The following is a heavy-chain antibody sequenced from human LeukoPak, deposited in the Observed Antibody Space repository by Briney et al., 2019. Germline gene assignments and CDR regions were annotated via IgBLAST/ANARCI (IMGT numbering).Heavy chain of an antibody. V-gene: IGHV3-23*01. CDR2: TSGTSGRT. Sequence: PGGSLRLSCAASGFTFSSHSMNWVRQAPGKGLEWVSATSGTSGRTYYADSVKGRFTISRDNSKNTLYLQMNSLRAEDTAVYYCANWGCSGGSCYPFDYWGQGTLVTVSS. CDR3: ANWGCSGGSCYPFDY. J-gene: IGHJ4*02. D-gene: IGHD2-15*01. CDR1: GFTFSSHS.